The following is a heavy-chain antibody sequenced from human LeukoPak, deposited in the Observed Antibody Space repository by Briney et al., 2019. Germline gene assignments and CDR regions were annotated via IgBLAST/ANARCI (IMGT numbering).Heavy chain of an antibody. CDR1: GFTFSSYG. CDR2: IRYDGSDK. V-gene: IGHV3-30*02. J-gene: IGHJ3*02. CDR3: AKVKTLYGLDAFDI. Sequence: GGSLRLSCAASGFTFSSYGMHWVRQAPGKGLEWVAFIRYDGSDKYYADSVKGRFTISRDNSKNTLYLQMNSLRAEDTAVYYCAKVKTLYGLDAFDIWGQGTMVTVSS. D-gene: IGHD3-10*01.